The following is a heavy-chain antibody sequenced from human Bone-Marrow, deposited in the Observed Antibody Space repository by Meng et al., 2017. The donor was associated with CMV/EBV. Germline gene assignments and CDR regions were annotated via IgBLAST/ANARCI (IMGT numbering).Heavy chain of an antibody. V-gene: IGHV4-59*01. CDR1: GGSITSYF. J-gene: IGHJ4*02. Sequence: SETLSLTCIVSGGSITSYFWNWVRQPPGKGLQWIGYTYYNGATNYNPSLKSRVTISVDTSKNQFSLKLSSVTAADTAIYYCTRGSAAAAGATILPDYWGQGALVTVSS. CDR3: TRGSAAAAGATILPDY. CDR2: TYYNGAT. D-gene: IGHD1-26*01.